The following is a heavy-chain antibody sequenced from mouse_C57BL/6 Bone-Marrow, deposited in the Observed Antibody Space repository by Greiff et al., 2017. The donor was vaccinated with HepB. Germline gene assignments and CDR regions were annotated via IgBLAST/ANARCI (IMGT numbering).Heavy chain of an antibody. D-gene: IGHD4-1*01. J-gene: IGHJ1*03. CDR2: INPSSGYT. CDR3: ARGVYWDLYWYFDV. CDR1: GYTFTSYW. V-gene: IGHV1-7*01. Sequence: VQLKESGAELAKPGASVKLSCKASGYTFTSYWMHWVKQRPGQGLEWIGYINPSSGYTKYNQKFKDKATLTADKYSSTAYMQLSSLTYGDSAVYYCARGVYWDLYWYFDVWGTGTTVTVSS.